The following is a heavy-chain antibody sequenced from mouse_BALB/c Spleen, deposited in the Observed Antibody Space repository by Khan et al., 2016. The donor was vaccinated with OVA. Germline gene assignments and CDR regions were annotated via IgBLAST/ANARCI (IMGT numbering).Heavy chain of an antibody. CDR1: GYSFTSYY. V-gene: IGHV1S81*02. Sequence: VKLQQSGAELVKPGASVRLSCKASGYSFTSYYLYWVKQRPGHGLEWIGDINPSNGGTHFNEKFKNKVTLTVDKSSNTAYMQLSSLTSEDSAVYYCTRSGYGTFAYWGQGTLVTVSA. CDR2: INPSNGGT. CDR3: TRSGYGTFAY. D-gene: IGHD2-1*01. J-gene: IGHJ3*01.